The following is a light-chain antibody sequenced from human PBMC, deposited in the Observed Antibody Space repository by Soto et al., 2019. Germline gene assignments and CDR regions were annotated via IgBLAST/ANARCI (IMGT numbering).Light chain of an antibody. V-gene: IGLV2-23*02. Sequence: QFALTQPASVSGSPGQSITISCSGTSSDVGAYNLVSWYQQYPGKAPELMIYEVATRPSGVSNRFSASKSGNTASLTISGLQAEDEAEYYCSSYAGSGEVFGTGTKLTVL. CDR3: SSYAGSGEV. CDR1: SSDVGAYNL. J-gene: IGLJ1*01. CDR2: EVA.